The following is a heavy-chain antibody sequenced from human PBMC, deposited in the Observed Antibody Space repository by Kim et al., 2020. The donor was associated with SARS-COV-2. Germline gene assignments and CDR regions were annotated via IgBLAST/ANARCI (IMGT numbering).Heavy chain of an antibody. D-gene: IGHD6-13*01. V-gene: IGHV3-13*01. CDR2: IGTAGDT. J-gene: IGHJ3*02. Sequence: GGSLRLSCAASGFTFSSYDMHWVRQATGKCLEWVSAIGTAGDTYYPGSVKGRFTISRENAKNSSYLQMNSLRAGDTAAYYCARGYSSSWYWAFDIWGQGT. CDR3: ARGYSSSWYWAFDI. CDR1: GFTFSSYD.